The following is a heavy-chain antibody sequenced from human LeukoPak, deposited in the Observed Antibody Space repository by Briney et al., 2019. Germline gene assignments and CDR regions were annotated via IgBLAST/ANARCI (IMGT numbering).Heavy chain of an antibody. CDR3: ARELGYCSGGSCYNIRFDP. CDR2: ISSSSSYI. D-gene: IGHD2-15*01. CDR1: GFTFSNYA. Sequence: SGGSLRLSCAASGFTFSNYAMNWVRQAPGKGLEWVSSISSSSSYIYYTDSVKGRFTISRDNAKNSLYLQMNSLRAEDTAVYYCARELGYCSGGSCYNIRFDPWGQGTLVTVST. V-gene: IGHV3-21*01. J-gene: IGHJ5*02.